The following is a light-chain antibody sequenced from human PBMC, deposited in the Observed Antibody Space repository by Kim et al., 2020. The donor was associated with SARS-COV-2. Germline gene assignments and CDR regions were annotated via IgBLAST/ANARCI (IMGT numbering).Light chain of an antibody. Sequence: QSVLTQPPSASGAPGQRVTISCSGSRFNIGSNTINWYQLLPGTAPKLLIYSDAQRPSGVPDRFSGSKSATSASLAISGLQSEDEADYYCAAWDDSLNGPVFGGGTKVTVL. CDR3: AAWDDSLNGPV. J-gene: IGLJ3*02. CDR1: RFNIGSNT. CDR2: SDA. V-gene: IGLV1-44*01.